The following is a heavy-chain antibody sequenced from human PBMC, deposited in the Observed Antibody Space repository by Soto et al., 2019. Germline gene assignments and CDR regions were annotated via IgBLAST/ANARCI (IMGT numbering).Heavy chain of an antibody. CDR3: VRDGRITIFNGFRDVIGGTHNYGMDV. D-gene: IGHD3-3*01. CDR2: INPSGDST. CDR1: GYTFTSYY. V-gene: IGHV1-46*01. Sequence: QVQLVQSGAEVKKPGASVKVSCKASGYTFTSYYMHWVRQAPGQGLEWMGIINPSGDSTSYAQKFQGRVTMTRETSTSTVYMELSSLRSEDTAVYYCVRDGRITIFNGFRDVIGGTHNYGMDVWGQGTTVTVSS. J-gene: IGHJ6*02.